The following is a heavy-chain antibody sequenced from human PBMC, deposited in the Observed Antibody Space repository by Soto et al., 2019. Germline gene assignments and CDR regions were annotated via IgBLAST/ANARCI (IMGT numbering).Heavy chain of an antibody. CDR3: AKDVKLEQWLVYY. J-gene: IGHJ4*02. V-gene: IGHV3-30*18. D-gene: IGHD6-19*01. CDR2: ISYDGSNK. Sequence: QVQLVESGGGVVQPGRSLRLSCAASGFTFSSYGMHWVRQAPGKGLEWVAVISYDGSNKYYADSVKGRFTISRDNSKNTLYLQMNSLRAEDTAVYYCAKDVKLEQWLVYYWGQGTLVTVSS. CDR1: GFTFSSYG.